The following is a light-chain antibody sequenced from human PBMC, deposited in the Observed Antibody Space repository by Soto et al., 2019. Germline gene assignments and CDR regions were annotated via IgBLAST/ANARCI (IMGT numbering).Light chain of an antibody. J-gene: IGKJ4*01. CDR3: QQYGRSPLT. CDR1: QSVSSNY. CDR2: GAF. Sequence: EIVLTQSPGTLSLSPGERATFSCRASQSVSSNYLAWYQQKPGQAPRLLIYGAFKRATGIPDRFSGGGSGTDFTLTISRLEPEDFAVYYCQQYGRSPLTFGGGTKVDIK. V-gene: IGKV3-20*01.